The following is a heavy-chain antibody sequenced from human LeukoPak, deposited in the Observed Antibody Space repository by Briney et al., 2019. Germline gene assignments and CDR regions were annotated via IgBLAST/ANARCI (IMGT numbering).Heavy chain of an antibody. CDR2: INHSGAT. CDR1: GGSFSGNN. J-gene: IGHJ4*02. V-gene: IGHV4-34*01. CDR3: ARDRLRWPKIDY. Sequence: KASETLSLTCAVYGGSFSGNNWNWIRQPPGKGLEWIGEINHSGATKYNPSLKSRLTISVDPSKNQFSLKLKSVTAADTAVYYCARDRLRWPKIDYWGQGTLVTVSS. D-gene: IGHD4-23*01.